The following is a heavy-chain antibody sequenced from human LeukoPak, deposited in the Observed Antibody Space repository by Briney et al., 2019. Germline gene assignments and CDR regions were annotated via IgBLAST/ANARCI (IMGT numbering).Heavy chain of an antibody. V-gene: IGHV3-7*04. CDR1: RFTFSNCW. CDR2: IKQDGNEK. CDR3: ARGYSDSSGIDY. J-gene: IGHJ4*02. D-gene: IGHD3-22*01. Sequence: GGSLRLSCAASRFTFSNCWMTWVRQAPGKGLEWVANIKQDGNEKYYVDSVKGRFTVSRDNAKNSQYLQMNSLRAEDTAVYYWARGYSDSSGIDYWGQGTLVTVSS.